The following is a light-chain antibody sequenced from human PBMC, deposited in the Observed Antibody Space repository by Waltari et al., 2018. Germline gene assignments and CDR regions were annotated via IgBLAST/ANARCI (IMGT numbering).Light chain of an antibody. J-gene: IGKJ1*01. V-gene: IGKV3-15*01. CDR2: VAS. CDR3: QQSSNWPRT. Sequence: EIVMTQSPATLSVSPGGRATLSCRASQSVSSNLAWYQQKPGQAPRLLIYVASTRATGIPARFSGSGSGTEFTLTISSLQSEDFAVYYCQQSSNWPRTFGQGTKVEIK. CDR1: QSVSSN.